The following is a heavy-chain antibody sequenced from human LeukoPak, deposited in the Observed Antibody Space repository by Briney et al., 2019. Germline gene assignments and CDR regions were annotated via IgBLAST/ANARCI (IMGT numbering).Heavy chain of an antibody. CDR3: AKDYYDSSGYGHDAFDI. CDR2: IYSGGST. V-gene: IGHV3-53*01. Sequence: PGGSLRLSCAVSGFSVSSNYMSWVRQAPGKGLEWVSVIYSGGSTYYADSVKGRFTISRDNSKNTLYLQMNSLRAEDTAVYYCAKDYYDSSGYGHDAFDIWGQGTMVTVSS. J-gene: IGHJ3*02. D-gene: IGHD3-22*01. CDR1: GFSVSSNY.